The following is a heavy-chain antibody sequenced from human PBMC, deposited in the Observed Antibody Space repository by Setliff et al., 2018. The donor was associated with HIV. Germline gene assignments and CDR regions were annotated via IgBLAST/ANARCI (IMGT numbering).Heavy chain of an antibody. J-gene: IGHJ3*02. CDR3: ARDIAAAGPNAFDI. CDR1: GFSLSTSAMR. D-gene: IGHD6-13*01. V-gene: IGHV2-70*04. CDR2: IDWDDDK. Sequence: SGPTLVNPTQTLTLTCTFSGFSLSTSAMRVSWIRQPPGKALEWLARIDWDDDKFYSTSLKTRLTISKDTSKNQVVLTMTNMDPVDTATYYCARDIAAAGPNAFDIWGQGTMVTV.